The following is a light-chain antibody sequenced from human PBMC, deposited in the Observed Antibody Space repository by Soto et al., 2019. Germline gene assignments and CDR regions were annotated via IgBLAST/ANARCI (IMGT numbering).Light chain of an antibody. CDR3: HQYNNCPLT. CDR1: QSVSSN. Sequence: EILXTQSPATRSLSPGKRATLSFCASQSVSSNLAWYQQKPGQAPRLLIYDVSTRATGIPTRLSGIGSGKEFTITISSLQSEDFAAYYCHQYNNCPLTSGGGTKVYIK. V-gene: IGKV3D-15*01. CDR2: DVS. J-gene: IGKJ4*01.